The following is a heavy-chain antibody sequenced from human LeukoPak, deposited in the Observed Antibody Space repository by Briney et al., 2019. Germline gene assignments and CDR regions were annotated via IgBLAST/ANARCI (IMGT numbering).Heavy chain of an antibody. CDR2: IYNSGST. J-gene: IGHJ4*02. CDR3: AGERGEEYSSGWYKTNYFYN. CDR1: GASISSGDYY. V-gene: IGHV4-30-4*01. D-gene: IGHD6-19*01. Sequence: SETLSLTCTVSGASISSGDYYWSWLRQPPGRGLEWIGHIYNSGSTYYNPSLESRVAISADMSKNQVSLKLTSVTGADTAVYYCAGERGEEYSSGWYKTNYFYNWGQGIRVTVSS.